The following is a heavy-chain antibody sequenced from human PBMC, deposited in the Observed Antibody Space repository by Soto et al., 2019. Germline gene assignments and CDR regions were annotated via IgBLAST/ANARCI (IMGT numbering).Heavy chain of an antibody. V-gene: IGHV1-18*01. J-gene: IGHJ5*02. Sequence: GASVKVSCKASGYTFTSYGTSWVRQAPGQGLEWMGWISAYNGNTNYAQKLQGRVTMTTDTSTSTAYMELRSLRSDDTAVYYCARDPEFVDIVATIRENWFDPWGQGTLVTVSS. CDR3: ARDPEFVDIVATIRENWFDP. D-gene: IGHD5-12*01. CDR2: ISAYNGNT. CDR1: GYTFTSYG.